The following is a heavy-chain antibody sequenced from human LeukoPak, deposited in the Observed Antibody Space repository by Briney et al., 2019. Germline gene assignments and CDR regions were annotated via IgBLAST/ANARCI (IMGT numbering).Heavy chain of an antibody. CDR1: GFTFSSYW. CDR3: ARRKQQLVPDYYGMDV. J-gene: IGHJ6*02. V-gene: IGHV3-7*01. D-gene: IGHD6-13*01. Sequence: PGGSLRLSCAASGFTFSSYWMSWVRQAPGKGLEWVANIKQDGSEKYYVDSVKGRFTISRDNAKNSLYLQMNSLRAEDTAVYYCARRKQQLVPDYYGMDVWGQGTTVTVSS. CDR2: IKQDGSEK.